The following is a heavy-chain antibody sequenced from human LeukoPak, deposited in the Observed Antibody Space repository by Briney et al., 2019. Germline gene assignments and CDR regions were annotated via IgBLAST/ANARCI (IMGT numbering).Heavy chain of an antibody. V-gene: IGHV1-46*01. CDR1: GYTFTSYY. CDR3: ARGGYYMDV. J-gene: IGHJ6*03. Sequence: ASVTVSCKVSGYTFTSYYLHWVRQAPGEGLEWMGIINPSDGSTTYAQKFQGRVTVTRDTSTSTVYMELSSLRSEDTAVYYCARGGYYMDVWGKGTTVTVSS. CDR2: INPSDGST.